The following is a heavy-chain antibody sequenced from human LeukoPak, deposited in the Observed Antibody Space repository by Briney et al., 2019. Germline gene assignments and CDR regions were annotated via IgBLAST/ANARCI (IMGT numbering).Heavy chain of an antibody. D-gene: IGHD1-1*01. CDR2: IYYSGST. V-gene: IGHV4-4*07. Sequence: SETLSLTCTVSGGSISYFYWSWIRQPAGKGLEWIGSIYYSGSTYYNPSLKSRVTISVDTSKNQFSLKLSSVTAADTAVYYCARGPTGTTLLYYYYYMDVWGKGTTVTVSS. CDR1: GGSISYFY. J-gene: IGHJ6*03. CDR3: ARGPTGTTLLYYYYYMDV.